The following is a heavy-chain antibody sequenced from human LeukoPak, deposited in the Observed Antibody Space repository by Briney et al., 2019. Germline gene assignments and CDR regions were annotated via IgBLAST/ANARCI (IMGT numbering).Heavy chain of an antibody. J-gene: IGHJ4*02. CDR1: GYTFTSYG. V-gene: IGHV1-18*01. D-gene: IGHD5-18*01. CDR2: ISAYNGNT. Sequence: GASVKVSCKASGYTFTSYGISWVRQAPGQGLEWMGWISAYNGNTNYAQKFQGRVTMTTDTSTSTAYMELRSLTSDDTAVYYCARAYGGYSYGSDHWGQGTLVIVSS. CDR3: ARAYGGYSYGSDH.